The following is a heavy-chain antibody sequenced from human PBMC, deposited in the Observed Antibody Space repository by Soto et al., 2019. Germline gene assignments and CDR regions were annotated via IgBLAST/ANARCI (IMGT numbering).Heavy chain of an antibody. Sequence: SVKPTWKASGVGTTCKGIRWVRQATEQGLEWMGWISAYNGNTNYAQKLQGRVTMTTDTSTSTAYMELRSLRSDDTAVYYCARVGYYYGSGRYEIDNWGEGTLVTVSS. CDR2: ISAYNGNT. CDR1: GVGTTCKG. J-gene: IGHJ4*02. D-gene: IGHD3-10*01. CDR3: ARVGYYYGSGRYEIDN. V-gene: IGHV1-18*01.